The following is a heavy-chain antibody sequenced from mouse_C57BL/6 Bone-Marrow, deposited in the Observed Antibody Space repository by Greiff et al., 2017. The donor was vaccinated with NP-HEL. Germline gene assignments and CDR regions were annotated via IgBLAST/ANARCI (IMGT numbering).Heavy chain of an antibody. D-gene: IGHD2-4*01. Sequence: QVQLKQSGPELVKPGASVKISCKASGYAFSSSWMNWVKQRPGKGLEWIGRIYPGDGDTNYNGKFKGKATLTADKSSSTAYMQLSSLTSEDSAVYFCARNYDYDYDGFAYWGQGTLVTVSA. CDR1: GYAFSSSW. J-gene: IGHJ3*01. CDR3: ARNYDYDYDGFAY. CDR2: IYPGDGDT. V-gene: IGHV1-82*01.